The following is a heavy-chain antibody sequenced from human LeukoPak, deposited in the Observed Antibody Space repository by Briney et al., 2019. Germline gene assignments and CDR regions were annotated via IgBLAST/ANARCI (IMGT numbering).Heavy chain of an antibody. CDR3: ARGRDHAKLGF. Sequence: PSETLSLTCAIYGESFSTYYCNWMRQPPGRGLEWIAEISQYEGTKYNPSLVSRVTTSLDTSNNQCSLRLNSVTAADTAVYFCARGRDHAKLGFWGQGTQVTVSS. CDR1: GESFSTYY. D-gene: IGHD1-14*01. CDR2: ISQYEGT. V-gene: IGHV4-34*01. J-gene: IGHJ4*02.